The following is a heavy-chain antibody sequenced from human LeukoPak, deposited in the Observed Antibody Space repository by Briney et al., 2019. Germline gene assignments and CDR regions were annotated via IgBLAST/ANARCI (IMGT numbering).Heavy chain of an antibody. D-gene: IGHD2-15*01. CDR3: ARGRLPDY. CDR1: GGSFSGYY. V-gene: IGHV4-34*01. J-gene: IGHJ4*02. Sequence: SETLSLTCAVYGGSFSGYYWSWIRQPPGKGLEWIGEINHSGSTNYNPSHKSRVTISVDTSKNQFSLKLSSVTAADTAVYCCARGRLPDYWGQGTLVTVSS. CDR2: INHSGST.